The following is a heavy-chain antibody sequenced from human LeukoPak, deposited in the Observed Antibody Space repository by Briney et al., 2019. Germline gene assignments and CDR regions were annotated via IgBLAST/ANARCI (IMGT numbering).Heavy chain of an antibody. D-gene: IGHD2-8*01. CDR3: ARPFCTNGVCYLAY. CDR2: IYYSGST. CDR1: GGSITSTNY. J-gene: IGHJ4*02. Sequence: PSGTLSLTCGVSGGSITSTNYWTWIRQPPGKGLEWIGSIYYSGSTYHNPSLKSRVTISVDTSKNQFSLKLSSVTAADTAVYYCARPFCTNGVCYLAYWGQGTLVTVSS. V-gene: IGHV4-39*01.